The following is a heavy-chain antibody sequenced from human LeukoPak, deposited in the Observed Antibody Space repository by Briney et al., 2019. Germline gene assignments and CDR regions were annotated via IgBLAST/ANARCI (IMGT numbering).Heavy chain of an antibody. CDR3: SRSLYY. J-gene: IGHJ4*02. V-gene: IGHV3-7*01. CDR1: GFPFSGYW. Sequence: GGSLRLSCAASGFPFSGYWMDWVRQAPGKGMEWVANINQDGSEQYFADSVKGRFTISRDNAKNSLYLEMNSLGAEDTAIYYCSRSLYYWGQGALVTVSS. CDR2: INQDGSEQ.